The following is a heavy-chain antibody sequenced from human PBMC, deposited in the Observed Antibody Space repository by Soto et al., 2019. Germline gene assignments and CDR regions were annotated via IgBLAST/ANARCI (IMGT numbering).Heavy chain of an antibody. J-gene: IGHJ6*02. D-gene: IGHD2-2*02. CDR3: ASWLRGPDTGNYYYGMDV. Sequence: QVQLVQSGAEVKKPGSSVKVSCKASGGAFSDYAFSWVRQAPGQGLEWLGGIMPIFRAPDYAQKFQGRVTLTADEFTRTAYREMNSLRSEDTAVYYCASWLRGPDTGNYYYGMDVWGQGTTVTVS. V-gene: IGHV1-69*12. CDR1: GGAFSDYA. CDR2: IMPIFRAP.